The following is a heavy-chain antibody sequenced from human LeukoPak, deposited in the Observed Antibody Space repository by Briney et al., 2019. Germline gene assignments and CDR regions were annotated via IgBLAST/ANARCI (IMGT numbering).Heavy chain of an antibody. D-gene: IGHD3-10*01. CDR3: ARDIQPMVRGAPIDY. Sequence: ASVKVSCKASGYTFTSYGISWVRQAPGQGLEWMGWISAYNGNTNYAQKLQGRVTMTTDTSTSTAYMELRSLRSDDTAVYYCARDIQPMVRGAPIDYWGQGTLVTVSS. V-gene: IGHV1-18*01. CDR2: ISAYNGNT. J-gene: IGHJ4*02. CDR1: GYTFTSYG.